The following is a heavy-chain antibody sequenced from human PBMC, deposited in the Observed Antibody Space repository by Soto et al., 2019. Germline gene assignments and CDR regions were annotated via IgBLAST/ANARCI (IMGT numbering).Heavy chain of an antibody. CDR2: ISSSSSYT. CDR1: GFTFSDYY. Sequence: PGGSLRLSCAASGFTFSDYYMSWIRQAPGKGLEWVSYISSSSSYTNYADSVKGRFTISRDNAKNSLYLQMNSLRAEDTAVYYCARVPSYYYDSSGSPVGYFDYWGQGTLVTVSS. J-gene: IGHJ4*02. V-gene: IGHV3-11*05. CDR3: ARVPSYYYDSSGSPVGYFDY. D-gene: IGHD3-22*01.